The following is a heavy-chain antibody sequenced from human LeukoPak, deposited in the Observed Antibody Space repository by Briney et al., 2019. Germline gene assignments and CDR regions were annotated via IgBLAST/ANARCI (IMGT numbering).Heavy chain of an antibody. CDR2: IIPIFGTA. CDR1: GGTFSSYA. J-gene: IGHJ5*02. D-gene: IGHD3-22*01. V-gene: IGHV1-69*13. Sequence: EASVKVSCKASGGTFSSYAISWVRQAPGQGLEWMGGIIPIFGTANYAQKFQGRVTITADESTSTAYMELSSLRSEDTAVYYCARGGYDSDNWFDPWGQGTLVTVSS. CDR3: ARGGYDSDNWFDP.